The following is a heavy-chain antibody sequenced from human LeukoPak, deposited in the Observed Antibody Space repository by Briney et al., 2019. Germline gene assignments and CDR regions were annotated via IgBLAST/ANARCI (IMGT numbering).Heavy chain of an antibody. CDR1: GFTFSSYS. CDR3: ARDSPMVRGAFDY. D-gene: IGHD3-10*01. Sequence: PGASLRLSCAASGFTFSSYSMNWVRQAPGKGLEWVSSISSSSSYIYYADSVKGRFTISRDNAKNSLYLQMNSLRAEDTAVYYCARDSPMVRGAFDYWGQGTLVTVSS. J-gene: IGHJ4*02. CDR2: ISSSSSYI. V-gene: IGHV3-21*01.